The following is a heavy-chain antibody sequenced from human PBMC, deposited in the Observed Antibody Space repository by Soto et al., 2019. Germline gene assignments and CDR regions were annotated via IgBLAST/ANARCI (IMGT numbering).Heavy chain of an antibody. CDR2: IIPIFGTA. V-gene: IGHV1-69*12. CDR1: GGTFSSYA. J-gene: IGHJ6*02. Sequence: QVQLVQSGAEVKKPGSSVKVSCKASGGTFSSYAISWVRQAPGQGLEWMGGIIPIFGTANYAQKFQGRVTISADESTSRGCMALSSLSPEDTAVYYCARALPGRIPHGMDVWGRGSTVTVSS. CDR3: ARALPGRIPHGMDV.